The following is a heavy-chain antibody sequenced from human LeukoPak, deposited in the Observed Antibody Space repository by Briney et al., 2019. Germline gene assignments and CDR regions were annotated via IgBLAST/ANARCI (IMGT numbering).Heavy chain of an antibody. Sequence: GGSLRLSCAASGFSFSTYGMHWVRQAPDTGLEWLALIWHDGSKEYYADSVKGRFTISRDNAKNTLFLQMNSLRAEDAAVYYCARDLSSSGWSFDYWGQGTLVTVSS. D-gene: IGHD6-19*01. CDR2: IWHDGSKE. CDR3: ARDLSSSGWSFDY. J-gene: IGHJ4*02. V-gene: IGHV3-33*01. CDR1: GFSFSTYG.